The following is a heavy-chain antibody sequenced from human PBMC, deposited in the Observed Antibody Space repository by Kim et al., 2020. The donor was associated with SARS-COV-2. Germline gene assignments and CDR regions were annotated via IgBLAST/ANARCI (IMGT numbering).Heavy chain of an antibody. CDR2: VDHSGTT. D-gene: IGHD3-9*01. Sequence: SETLSLTCVVSGASISSSSCWSWVRQPPGKGLEWIGEVDHSGTTSYNVSLKSRVTISVDKSKNQFSLRLNSVSAADTDVYYYAKGVSRALTPRAWFHPWG. J-gene: IGHJ5*02. CDR3: AKGVSRALTPRAWFHP. CDR1: GASISSSSC. V-gene: IGHV4-4*02.